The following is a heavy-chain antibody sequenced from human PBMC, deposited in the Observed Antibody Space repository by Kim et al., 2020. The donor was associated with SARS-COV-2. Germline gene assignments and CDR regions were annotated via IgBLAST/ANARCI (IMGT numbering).Heavy chain of an antibody. CDR2: IKQDGNQK. CDR3: ARDGDLSSSGKAAFDI. CDR1: GFTFSSYW. V-gene: IGHV3-7*01. J-gene: IGHJ3*02. D-gene: IGHD6-19*01. Sequence: GGSLRLSCAASGFTFSSYWMTWVRQAPGKGLEWVANIKQDGNQKYYVDSVKGRFTISRDNAKNSLYLQMNSLRAEDTAVYYCARDGDLSSSGKAAFDIWGQGTMVTVSS.